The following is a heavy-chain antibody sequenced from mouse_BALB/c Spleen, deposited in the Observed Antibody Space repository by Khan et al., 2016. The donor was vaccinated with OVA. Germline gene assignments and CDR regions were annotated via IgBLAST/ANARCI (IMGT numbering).Heavy chain of an antibody. V-gene: IGHV9-3-1*01. Sequence: QIQLVQSGPELKKPGETVKISCKASGYTFTNYGMNWVKQAPGKGFKWMGWINTYSGEPTSADAVTGRSAFSLETAASNAYLQIKNLKNEDTATDFCAISNSYWYFDVWGAGTTVTVSS. CDR2: INTYSGEP. D-gene: IGHD4-1*02. CDR1: GYTFTNYG. CDR3: AISNSYWYFDV. J-gene: IGHJ1*01.